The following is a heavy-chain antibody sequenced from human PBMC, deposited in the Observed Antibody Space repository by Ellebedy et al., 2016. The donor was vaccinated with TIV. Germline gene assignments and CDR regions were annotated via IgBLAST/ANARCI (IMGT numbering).Heavy chain of an antibody. J-gene: IGHJ2*01. D-gene: IGHD2-2*02. CDR2: ISGYNGNT. Sequence: AASVKVSCKASGYTFTNYALNWVRQAPGQGLEWMGWISGYNGNTNSAQQLQGRVTMTADTSTGTAYMELRGLKSDDTAIYYCARGQYTASWDYFDLWGRGTLVTVSS. V-gene: IGHV1-18*01. CDR1: GYTFTNYA. CDR3: ARGQYTASWDYFDL.